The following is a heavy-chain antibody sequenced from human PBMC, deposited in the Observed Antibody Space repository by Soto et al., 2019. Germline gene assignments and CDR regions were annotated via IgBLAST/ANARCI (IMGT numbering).Heavy chain of an antibody. CDR3: ARDGSGSDFWSGPYFFDY. V-gene: IGHV4-59*01. CDR2: IYYNGRT. D-gene: IGHD3-3*01. Sequence: PSETLSLTCTVSGGSISTYYWSWIRQPPGKGLEWIGYIYYNGRTNYNPSLESRVTISLDTSKSQFSLKLSSVSAADTAVYYCARDGSGSDFWSGPYFFDYWGPGTLVSVSS. J-gene: IGHJ4*02. CDR1: GGSISTYY.